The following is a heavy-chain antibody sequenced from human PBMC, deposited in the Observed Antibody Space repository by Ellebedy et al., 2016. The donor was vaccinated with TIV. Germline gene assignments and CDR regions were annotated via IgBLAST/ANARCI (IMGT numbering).Heavy chain of an antibody. CDR1: GFTFSSYS. CDR3: AKDSWRSIAAAELYY. CDR2: ISSSSSYI. Sequence: GGSLRLSXAASGFTFSSYSMNWVRQAPGKGLEWVSSISSSSSYIYYADSVKGRFTISRDNAKNSLYLQMNSLRAEDTALYYCAKDSWRSIAAAELYYWGQGTLVTVSS. V-gene: IGHV3-21*04. J-gene: IGHJ4*02. D-gene: IGHD6-13*01.